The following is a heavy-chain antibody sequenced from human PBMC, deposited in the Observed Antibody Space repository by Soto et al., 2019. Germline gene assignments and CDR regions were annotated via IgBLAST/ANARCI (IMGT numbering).Heavy chain of an antibody. J-gene: IGHJ4*02. V-gene: IGHV5-51*01. Sequence: GESLKISCKASGYSFTTYWIGWVRQMPGKGLEWMGIIYPGDSDTKYSPSLQGQVSISADTSISTAYLQWTSLKASDTAIYYCSRTFGGQLYSFDLCGQGNLVIVSS. CDR2: IYPGDSDT. CDR1: GYSFTTYW. CDR3: SRTFGGQLYSFDL. D-gene: IGHD3-16*01.